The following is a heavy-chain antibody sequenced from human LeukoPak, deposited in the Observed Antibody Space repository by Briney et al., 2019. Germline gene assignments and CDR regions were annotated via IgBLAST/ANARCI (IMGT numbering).Heavy chain of an antibody. V-gene: IGHV3-30-3*01. CDR1: GFTFSSYA. J-gene: IGHJ3*02. D-gene: IGHD5-24*01. Sequence: GGSLRLSCAASGFTFSSYAMHWVRQAPGKGLEWVAVISYDGSNKYYADSVKGRFTISSDNSKNTLYLQMNSLRAEDTAVYYCARTQRWLQSYGAFDIWGQGTMVTVSS. CDR3: ARTQRWLQSYGAFDI. CDR2: ISYDGSNK.